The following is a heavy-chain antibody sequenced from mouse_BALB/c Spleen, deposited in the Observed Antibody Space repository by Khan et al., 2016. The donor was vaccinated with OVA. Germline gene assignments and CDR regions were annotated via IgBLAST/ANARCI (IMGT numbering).Heavy chain of an antibody. Sequence: QVQLKESGAELARPGASVKLSCKASGYTFTTYWMQWVKQRPGQGLEWIGTIYPGDGDTRYTQNFKDKASLTADKSSSTAYMQLNNLASEDSAVYYCASYRYDYFDYWGQGTTLTVSS. CDR1: GYTFTTYW. J-gene: IGHJ2*01. CDR3: ASYRYDYFDY. D-gene: IGHD2-14*01. CDR2: IYPGDGDT. V-gene: IGHV1-87*01.